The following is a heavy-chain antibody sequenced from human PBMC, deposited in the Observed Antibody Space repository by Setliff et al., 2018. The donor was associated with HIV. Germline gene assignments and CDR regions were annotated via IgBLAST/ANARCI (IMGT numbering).Heavy chain of an antibody. D-gene: IGHD1-26*01. J-gene: IGHJ4*02. CDR3: AGGPGTTSIDY. CDR1: GGSFSGYY. CDR2: INHSGST. V-gene: IGHV4-34*01. Sequence: SETLSLTCAVYGGSFSGYYWSWIRQPPGKGLEWIGEINHSGSTNYNMSLWSRVTISLDASRNQFSLELISATAADTAVYYCAGGPGTTSIDYWAQGTLVTVSS.